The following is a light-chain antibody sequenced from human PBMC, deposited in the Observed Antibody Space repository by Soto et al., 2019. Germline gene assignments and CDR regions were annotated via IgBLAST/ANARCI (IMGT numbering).Light chain of an antibody. Sequence: EIVMTQSPATLSVSPGEGATLSCRASQGIGDTLAWYQHKPGQAPRLLIYGASTRATGISARFSGGGSGTDFTLTISRLEPEDFAVYYCQQYGSSPITSGQGTRLEIK. CDR1: QGIGDT. CDR2: GAS. J-gene: IGKJ5*01. CDR3: QQYGSSPIT. V-gene: IGKV3-20*01.